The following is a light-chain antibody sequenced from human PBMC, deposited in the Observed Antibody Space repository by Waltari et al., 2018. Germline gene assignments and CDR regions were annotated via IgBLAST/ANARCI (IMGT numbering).Light chain of an antibody. J-gene: IGLJ2*01. Sequence: QSALTQPRSVSGSPGQSVTISCTKTNSDIDPFNYVSWYQQHPGKAPKLVIYDVRVRPSGVPDRFSGSMSGNTASRIISGLQPEDEADYYCSSFPGGSLVFGGGTELTVL. CDR1: NSDIDPFNY. CDR2: DVR. V-gene: IGLV2-11*01. CDR3: SSFPGGSLV.